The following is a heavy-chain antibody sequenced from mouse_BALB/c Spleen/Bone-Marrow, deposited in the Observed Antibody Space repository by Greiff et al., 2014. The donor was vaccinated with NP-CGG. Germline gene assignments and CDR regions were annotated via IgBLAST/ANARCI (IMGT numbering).Heavy chain of an antibody. CDR1: GFSLTNYG. Sequence: VQVVESGPGLVAPSQSLSITCTVSGFSLTNYGIHWVRQPPGKGLEWLGVIWSDRSTNYNSALMSRLSISKDNSKNQVFFKMNSLQTDDTAMYYCARITTATGAIDYWGQGTSVTVSS. CDR3: ARITTATGAIDY. CDR2: IWSDRST. J-gene: IGHJ4*01. D-gene: IGHD1-2*01. V-gene: IGHV2-9*02.